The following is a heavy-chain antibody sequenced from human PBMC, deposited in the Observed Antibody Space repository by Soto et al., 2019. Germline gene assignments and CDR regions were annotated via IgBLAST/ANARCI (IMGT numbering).Heavy chain of an antibody. CDR2: IYYSGST. D-gene: IGHD6-13*01. J-gene: IGHJ6*02. CDR1: GGSTSSYY. V-gene: IGHV4-59*01. Sequence: SETLSLTCTVSGGSTSSYYWSWIRQPPGKGLEWIGYIYYSGSTNYNPSLKSRVTISVDTSKNQFSLKLSSVTAADTAVYYCARDRIAAAGMRYYYYYGMDVWGQGTTVTVSS. CDR3: ARDRIAAAGMRYYYYYGMDV.